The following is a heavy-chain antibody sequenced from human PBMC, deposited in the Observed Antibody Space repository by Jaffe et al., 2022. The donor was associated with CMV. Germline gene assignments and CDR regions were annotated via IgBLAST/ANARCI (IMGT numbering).Heavy chain of an antibody. CDR3: ARVPPAESYSYGFLHYFYYMDV. CDR2: ISSSGSYI. Sequence: EVQLVESGGGLVNPGGSLRLSCAASGFTFSSHSMNWVRQAPGKGLEWVSSISSSGSYINYADSVKGRCTISRDNSKNSLYLQMNSLRVDDTAVYYCARVPPAESYSYGFLHYFYYMDVWGKGTTVTVSS. V-gene: IGHV3-21*01. CDR1: GFTFSSHS. J-gene: IGHJ6*03. D-gene: IGHD5-18*01.